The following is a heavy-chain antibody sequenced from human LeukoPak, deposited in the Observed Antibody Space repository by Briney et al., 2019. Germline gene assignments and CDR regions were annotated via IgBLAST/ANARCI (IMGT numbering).Heavy chain of an antibody. V-gene: IGHV3-30*02. Sequence: PGGSLRLSCAASGFTFRNYGMHRVRQATGKGLEWVSFIWGDGNNRFYADSVKGRFTISRDNSNNMLYLQMDTLRSEDTGLYYCAKDPGASVSGFHMDVWGKGTTVSVSS. CDR2: IWGDGNNR. D-gene: IGHD2-8*02. CDR1: GFTFRNYG. CDR3: AKDPGASVSGFHMDV. J-gene: IGHJ6*03.